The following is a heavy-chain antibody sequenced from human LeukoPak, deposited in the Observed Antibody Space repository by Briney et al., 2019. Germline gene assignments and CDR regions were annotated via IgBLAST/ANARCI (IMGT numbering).Heavy chain of an antibody. J-gene: IGHJ3*02. CDR1: GGTFSSYA. V-gene: IGHV1-69*04. Sequence: ASVTVSCKASGGTFSSYAISWVRQAPGQGLEWMRRIIPILGIANYAQKFQGRVTITADKSTSTAYMELSSLRSEDTAVYYCARYYYYDSSGASNADAFDIWGQGTMVTVSS. CDR2: IIPILGIA. CDR3: ARYYYYDSSGASNADAFDI. D-gene: IGHD3-22*01.